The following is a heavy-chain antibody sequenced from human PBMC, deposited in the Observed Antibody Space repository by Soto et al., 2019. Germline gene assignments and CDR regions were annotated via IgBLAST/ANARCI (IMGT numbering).Heavy chain of an antibody. D-gene: IGHD6-19*01. CDR2: ISGSGGST. CDR1: GFTFSSYA. CDR3: ATGLVRADY. V-gene: IGHV3-23*01. Sequence: EVQLLESGRGLVQPGGSLRLSCAASGFTFSSYAMSWVRQAPGKGLEWVSAISGSGGSTYYADSVKGRFTISRDNSKNKRYLRMNSMRAEDTAVYYCATGLVRADYWGQGTLVTVSS. J-gene: IGHJ4*02.